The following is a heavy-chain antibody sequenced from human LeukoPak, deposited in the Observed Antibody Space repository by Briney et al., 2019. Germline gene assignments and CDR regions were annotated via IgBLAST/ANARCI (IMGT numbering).Heavy chain of an antibody. Sequence: ASVKVSCKVSGYNLTELSMHWVRQAPGKGLEWMGGFDPEDGETIYAQKFQGRVTMTEDTSSDTAYMELSSLRSEDTAVYYCATDIVVVVAAYTTTFDIWGQGTLVTVSS. CDR1: GYNLTELS. D-gene: IGHD2-15*01. CDR2: FDPEDGET. CDR3: ATDIVVVVAAYTTTFDI. J-gene: IGHJ3*02. V-gene: IGHV1-24*01.